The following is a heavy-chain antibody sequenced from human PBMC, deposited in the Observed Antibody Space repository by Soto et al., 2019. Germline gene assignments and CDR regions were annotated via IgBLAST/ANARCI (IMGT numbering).Heavy chain of an antibody. V-gene: IGHV3-48*02. CDR3: AREGGPTYYDYVWGSYRPYYFDY. CDR1: GFTFSSYS. J-gene: IGHJ4*02. Sequence: GGSLRLSCAASGFTFSSYSMNWVRQAPGKGLEWVSYISSSSSTIYYADSVKGRFTISRDNAKNSLYLQMNSLRDEDTAVYYCAREGGPTYYDYVWGSYRPYYFDYWGQGTLVTVSS. CDR2: ISSSSSTI. D-gene: IGHD3-16*02.